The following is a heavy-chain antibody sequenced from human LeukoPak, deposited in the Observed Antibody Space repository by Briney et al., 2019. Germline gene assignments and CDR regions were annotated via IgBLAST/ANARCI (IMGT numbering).Heavy chain of an antibody. CDR2: ISKSGTYI. D-gene: IGHD2-2*01. CDR1: GFTFRDYT. J-gene: IGHJ5*02. Sequence: PGGSLRLSCAASGFTFRDYTMNWVRQAPGKGLEWVSAISKSGTYIKYADSVKGRFTVSRDNAKNTLYLQMNSLRAEDTAVYYCARHAGGYQLLPPQAPNWFDPWGQGTLVTVSS. CDR3: ARHAGGYQLLPPQAPNWFDP. V-gene: IGHV3-21*01.